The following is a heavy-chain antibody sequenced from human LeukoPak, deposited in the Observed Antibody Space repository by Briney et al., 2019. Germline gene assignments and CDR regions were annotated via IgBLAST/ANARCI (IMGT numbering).Heavy chain of an antibody. CDR2: INHSGST. CDR1: GGSFSGYY. V-gene: IGHV4-34*01. D-gene: IGHD5-18*01. J-gene: IGHJ4*02. CDR3: ARGLRTVVDTAMVNENYFDY. Sequence: SETLSLTCAVYGGSFSGYYWSWIRQPPGKGLKWIGEINHSGSTNYNPSLKSRVTISVDTSKNQFSLKLSSVTAADTAVYYCARGLRTVVDTAMVNENYFDYWGQGTLVTVSS.